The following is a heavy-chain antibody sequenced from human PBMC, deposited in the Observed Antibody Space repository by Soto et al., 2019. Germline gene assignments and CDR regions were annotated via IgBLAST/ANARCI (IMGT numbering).Heavy chain of an antibody. CDR1: GGSISSSNW. D-gene: IGHD6-13*01. CDR3: ARERLDFIAAAGTGFDP. CDR2: IYHSGST. J-gene: IGHJ5*02. V-gene: IGHV4-4*02. Sequence: QVQLQESGPGLVKPSGTLSLTCAVSGGSISSSNWWSWVRQPPGKGLEWIGEIYHSGSTNYNPSLKSLVTISVDKSKNQFSLKLSSVTAADTAVYYCARERLDFIAAAGTGFDPWGQGTLVTVSS.